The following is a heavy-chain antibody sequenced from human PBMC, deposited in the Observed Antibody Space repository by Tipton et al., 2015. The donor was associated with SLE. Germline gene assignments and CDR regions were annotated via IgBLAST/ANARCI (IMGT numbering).Heavy chain of an antibody. CDR3: ARLRYYGSGSYTHFDY. Sequence: TLSLTCIVSGDSISSSSYYWGWIRQPPGKGLEWIGSIYYSGSTYYNPSLKSRVTISVDTSKNQFSLKLSSVTAADTAVYYCARLRYYGSGSYTHFDYWGQGTLVTVSS. CDR1: GDSISSSSYY. CDR2: IYYSGST. V-gene: IGHV4-39*07. J-gene: IGHJ4*02. D-gene: IGHD3-10*01.